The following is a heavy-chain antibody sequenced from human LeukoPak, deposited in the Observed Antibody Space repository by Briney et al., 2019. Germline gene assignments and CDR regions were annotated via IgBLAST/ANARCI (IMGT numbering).Heavy chain of an antibody. V-gene: IGHV4-34*01. CDR3: ARLGRGVRGVIIKDYYYYMDV. Sequence: SETLSLTCAVYGGSFSGYYWSWIRQPPGKGLEWIGEINHSGSTNYNPSLKSRVTISVDTSKNQFSLKLSSVTAADTAVYYCARLGRGVRGVIIKDYYYYMDVWGKGTTVTVSS. CDR1: GGSFSGYY. J-gene: IGHJ6*03. D-gene: IGHD3-10*01. CDR2: INHSGST.